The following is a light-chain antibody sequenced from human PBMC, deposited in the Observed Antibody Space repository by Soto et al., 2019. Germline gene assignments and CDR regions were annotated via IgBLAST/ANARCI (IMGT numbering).Light chain of an antibody. V-gene: IGLV2-14*01. CDR2: DVN. CDR1: SSDVVGYNY. J-gene: IGLJ1*01. CDR3: SSYTSSSTYV. Sequence: QSVLTQPASVSGSPGQSIAISCTGTSSDVVGYNYVSWYQQHPGKAPKLMVYDVNDRPSGVSDRFSGSKSGNTASLTISGLQAEDEADYYCSSYTSSSTYVFGTGTRSPS.